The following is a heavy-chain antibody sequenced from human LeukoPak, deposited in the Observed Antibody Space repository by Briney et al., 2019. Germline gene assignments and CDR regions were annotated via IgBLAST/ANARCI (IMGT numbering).Heavy chain of an antibody. CDR3: ARRSSNPVGAIDY. CDR1: GDSISNNNYY. CDR2: FTYGGGT. D-gene: IGHD1-26*01. J-gene: IGHJ4*02. V-gene: IGHV4-39*01. Sequence: SETLSLTCTVSGDSISNNNYYWGWIRQPPGKGLEWIGSFTYGGGTYYNPSLKSRVTISVDTSKNQFSLKVTSVTAADTAAYYCARRSSNPVGAIDYWGQGALVIVSS.